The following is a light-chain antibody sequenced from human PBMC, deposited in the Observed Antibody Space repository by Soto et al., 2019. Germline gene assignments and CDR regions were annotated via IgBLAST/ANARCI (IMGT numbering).Light chain of an antibody. CDR3: QVWDISSDQYL. V-gene: IGLV3-21*02. CDR1: NIESKS. J-gene: IGLJ1*01. Sequence: SYYLTQPPSVSVAPGQTARITCGGNNIESKSVHWYQQRPGQAPVLVLYDDGNRPSGIPERLSGSNSGSTATLTISSVEASDEADYFCQVWDISSDQYLFGPGTKVTAL. CDR2: DDG.